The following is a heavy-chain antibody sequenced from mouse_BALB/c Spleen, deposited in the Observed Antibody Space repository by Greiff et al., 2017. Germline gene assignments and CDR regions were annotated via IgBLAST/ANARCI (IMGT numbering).Heavy chain of an antibody. Sequence: EVMLVECGGGLVQPGGSRKLSCAASGFTFSSFGMHWVRQAPEKGLEWVAYISSGSSTIYYADTVKGRFTISRDNPKNTLFLQMTSLRSEDTAMYYCARVGLFAYWGQGTLVTVSA. CDR2: ISSGSSTI. J-gene: IGHJ3*01. CDR3: ARVGLFAY. D-gene: IGHD6-1*01. V-gene: IGHV5-17*02. CDR1: GFTFSSFG.